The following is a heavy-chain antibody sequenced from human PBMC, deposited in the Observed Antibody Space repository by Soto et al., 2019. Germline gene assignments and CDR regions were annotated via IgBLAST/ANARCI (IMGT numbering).Heavy chain of an antibody. J-gene: IGHJ5*02. V-gene: IGHV1-2*02. Sequence: SSVKVSCKASGYTFTGYYMHWVRQAPGQGLEWMGLINPNSGGTNYAQKFQGRVTMTRDTSTSTVYMELRSLRSEDTAIYYCARSSAGVVGIIIEVSNWLAPWGQGSLVTVSS. CDR1: GYTFTGYY. CDR2: INPNSGGT. CDR3: ARSSAGVVGIIIEVSNWLAP. D-gene: IGHD3-16*02.